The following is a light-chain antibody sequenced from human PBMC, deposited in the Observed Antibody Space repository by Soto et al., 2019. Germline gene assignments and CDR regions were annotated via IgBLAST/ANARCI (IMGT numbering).Light chain of an antibody. CDR3: PQYSSMLS. V-gene: IGKV1-33*01. CDR1: HDVSWN. J-gene: IGKJ4*01. CDR2: DAS. Sequence: DIQMTQSPSSLSASVGDRVTIACQSSHDVSWNLNWFQQKPGEAPKLLIYDASNLDRGVPSRFSGSGAGPDFTLTISSLQPEDVATYYCPQYSSMLSFGGGTEVDLK.